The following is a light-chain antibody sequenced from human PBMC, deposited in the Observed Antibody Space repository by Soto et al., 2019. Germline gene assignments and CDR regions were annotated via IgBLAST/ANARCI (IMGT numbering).Light chain of an antibody. CDR1: QSVSSSY. V-gene: IGKV3-20*01. J-gene: IGKJ4*01. CDR3: QHYDSSPLT. Sequence: EIVLTQSPGTLSLSPGERATLSCRASQSVSSSYLAWYQQKPGQAPRLLIYGASSRATGIPDRFSGSGSGTDFTITISRLEPEDFAVYYCQHYDSSPLTFGGGTKVEIK. CDR2: GAS.